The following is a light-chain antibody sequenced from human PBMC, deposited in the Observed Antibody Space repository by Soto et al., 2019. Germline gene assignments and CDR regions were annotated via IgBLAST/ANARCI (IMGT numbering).Light chain of an antibody. Sequence: QSALTQPASVSGSPGQSITISCTGTSSDVGSYYLVSWYQQHPGKAPKLIIYEVSKWPSGVSNRFSGSKSGNTASLTISGLQAEDEAGYYCSSYAGSSTYVVFGGGTKLTVL. CDR3: SSYAGSSTYVV. CDR1: SSDVGSYYL. J-gene: IGLJ2*01. V-gene: IGLV2-23*02. CDR2: EVS.